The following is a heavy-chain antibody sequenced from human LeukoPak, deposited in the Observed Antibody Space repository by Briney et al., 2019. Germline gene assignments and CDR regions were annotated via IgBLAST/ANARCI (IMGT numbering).Heavy chain of an antibody. CDR1: GGSLCSYS. CDR3: ARGVAAGYGDSDAFDV. CDR2: IYASGTT. J-gene: IGHJ3*01. V-gene: IGHV4-4*07. Sequence: SETLSLTCTVSGGSLCSYSWSWIRQPAGKGLEWIGRIYASGTTNYNPSLKSRVTMSVDTSKNQFSLKLTSVTAADTAVYYCARGVAAGYGDSDAFDVWGQGAMVTVSS. D-gene: IGHD4-17*01.